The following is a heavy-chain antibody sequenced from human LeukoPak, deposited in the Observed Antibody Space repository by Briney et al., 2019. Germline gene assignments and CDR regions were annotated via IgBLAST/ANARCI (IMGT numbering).Heavy chain of an antibody. D-gene: IGHD3-10*01. CDR2: IRYDGSDK. V-gene: IGHV3-30*02. CDR1: GFSFSSYG. CDR3: AKGGDGYYGSGSYCDY. Sequence: GGSLRLSCAASGFSFSSYGMHWVRQAPGKGLEWVTFIRYDGSDKYYADSVKGRFTISRDNYKNTLYLQMNNLRVEDTAVYYCAKGGDGYYGSGSYCDYWGQGTLGTVSS. J-gene: IGHJ4*02.